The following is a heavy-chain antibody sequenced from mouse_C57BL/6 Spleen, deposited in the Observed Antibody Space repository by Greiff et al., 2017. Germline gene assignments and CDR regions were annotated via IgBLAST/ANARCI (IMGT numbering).Heavy chain of an antibody. CDR3: SKPDSNYDFNAMDY. V-gene: IGHV1-55*01. CDR1: GYTFTSYW. J-gene: IGHJ4*01. D-gene: IGHD2-5*01. Sequence: QVQLQQPGAELVKPGASVQMSCKASGYTFTSYWITWVQQRPGQGLEWLGDIYPGSGSTNYHAKFKSKAILTVDTSYSTAYRQLSILTSEDSAVDYCSKPDSNYDFNAMDYWGQGTSVTVSA. CDR2: IYPGSGST.